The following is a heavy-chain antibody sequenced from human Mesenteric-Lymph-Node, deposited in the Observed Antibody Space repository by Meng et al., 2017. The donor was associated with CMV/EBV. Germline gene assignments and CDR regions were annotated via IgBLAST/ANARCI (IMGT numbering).Heavy chain of an antibody. D-gene: IGHD5-18*01. Sequence: GESLKISCAASGFTISSHAMTWVRQAPGKGLEWVSTISFSDDSTYYADSVKGRFTSSRDNSKNTLYLQMNSLRAEDTAVYYCAKTPRRGYSYGYYFDYWGERWSPSPQ. V-gene: IGHV3-23*01. CDR3: AKTPRRGYSYGYYFDY. CDR1: GFTISSHA. CDR2: ISFSDDST. J-gene: IGHJ4*01.